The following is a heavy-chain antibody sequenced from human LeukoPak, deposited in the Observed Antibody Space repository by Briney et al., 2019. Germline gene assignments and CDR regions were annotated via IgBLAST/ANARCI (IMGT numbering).Heavy chain of an antibody. CDR1: GGAISSHY. V-gene: IGHV4-59*11. J-gene: IGHJ4*02. CDR2: TYFSGNI. Sequence: SETLSLTCTVSGGAISSHYWSWIRQPPGKGLEWIGYTYFSGNINYNPSLKSQVTISVDTSKTHFPLKLSSVTAADTAVYYCARYDSSGYSIEYWGQGTQVTVAS. CDR3: ARYDSSGYSIEY. D-gene: IGHD3-22*01.